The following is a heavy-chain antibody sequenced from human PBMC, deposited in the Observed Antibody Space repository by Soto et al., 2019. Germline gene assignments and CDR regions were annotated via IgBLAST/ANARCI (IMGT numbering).Heavy chain of an antibody. CDR2: INPSGGST. V-gene: IGHV1-46*01. CDR3: ARDVGYCSGGSCSYYFDY. CDR1: GYTFTSYY. J-gene: IGHJ4*02. Sequence: ASVKVSCKASGYTFTSYYMHWVRQAPGQGLEWMGIINPSGGSTSYAQKFQGRVTMTRDTSTSTVYMELSSLRSEDTAVYYCARDVGYCSGGSCSYYFDYWGQGTLVTVSS. D-gene: IGHD2-15*01.